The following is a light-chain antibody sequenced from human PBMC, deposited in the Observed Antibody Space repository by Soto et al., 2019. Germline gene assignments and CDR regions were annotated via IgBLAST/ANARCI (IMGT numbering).Light chain of an antibody. V-gene: IGKV3-15*01. CDR1: QSVSSN. Sequence: EIVMTQSPATLSVSPGERATLSCRASQSVSSNLAWFQQKPGQAPRLLIYDASTRATGIPARFSGSGSGTEFTLTISSLHSEDFAVYYCQQYSNWPLTFGGGTKVEIK. CDR2: DAS. J-gene: IGKJ4*01. CDR3: QQYSNWPLT.